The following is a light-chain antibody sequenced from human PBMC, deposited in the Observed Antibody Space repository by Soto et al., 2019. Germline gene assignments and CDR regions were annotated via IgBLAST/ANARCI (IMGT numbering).Light chain of an antibody. J-gene: IGLJ1*01. V-gene: IGLV2-14*01. CDR3: SLFTSTSTRL. Sequence: QSVLTQPASVSGSPGQSITISCTGTSSDIGSYDYVSWYQQHPGKAPNLIIYEVTDRPSGVSNRFSGSKSGNTASLTISELQAEDEADYFCSLFTSTSTRLFGSGTKVTVL. CDR1: SSDIGSYDY. CDR2: EVT.